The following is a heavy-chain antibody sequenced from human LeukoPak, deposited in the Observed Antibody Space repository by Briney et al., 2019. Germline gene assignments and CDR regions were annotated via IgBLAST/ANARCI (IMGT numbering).Heavy chain of an antibody. CDR3: AKGPVGSNSLDY. CDR1: GFTFSSYA. Sequence: GGSLRLSCAASGFTFSSYAMHWVRQAPGKGLEWVAVISYDGSNKYYADSVKGRFTISRDNSKNTLYLQMNSLRAEDTAVYYCAKGPVGSNSLDYWGQGTLVTVSS. CDR2: ISYDGSNK. V-gene: IGHV3-30*04. D-gene: IGHD2-15*01. J-gene: IGHJ4*02.